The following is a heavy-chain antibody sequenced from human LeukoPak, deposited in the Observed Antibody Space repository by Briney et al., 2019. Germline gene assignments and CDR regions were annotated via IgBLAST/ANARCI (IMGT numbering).Heavy chain of an antibody. CDR3: ANTVAGWDHGS. D-gene: IGHD6-19*01. J-gene: IGHJ5*02. Sequence: PGGSLRLSCEASGFIFSNYDMRWVRQAPGKGLEWVSYISASRRYINYADSVKGRFTISRDNAKNALYLQMNSLRAEDTGIYFCANTVAGWDHGSWGQGTLVTVSS. CDR2: ISASRRYI. CDR1: GFIFSNYD. V-gene: IGHV3-21*06.